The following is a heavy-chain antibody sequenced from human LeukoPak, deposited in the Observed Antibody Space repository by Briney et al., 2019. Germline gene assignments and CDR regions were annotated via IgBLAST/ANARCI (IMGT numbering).Heavy chain of an antibody. CDR2: IALGDET. J-gene: IGHJ4*02. V-gene: IGHV3-13*01. Sequence: GGSLRLSCAASGFTFRNYDMHWVRQGSGKGLEWVAGIALGDETFYADSVKGRFTISRDNAKKSPYLQMNSLGAEDTAVYYCARGGGKGLDYWGQGTLVTVSS. D-gene: IGHD4-23*01. CDR1: GFTFRNYD. CDR3: ARGGGKGLDY.